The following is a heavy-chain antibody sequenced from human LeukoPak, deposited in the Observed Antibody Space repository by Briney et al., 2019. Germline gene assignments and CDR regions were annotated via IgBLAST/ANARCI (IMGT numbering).Heavy chain of an antibody. Sequence: PSETLSLTCTVSGGSISSGGYYWSWIRQHPGKGLEWIGYIYYSGSTYYNPSLKSRLTMSLDASENQFSLKLSSVTAADTAVYYCARVKVVTTSQYFDLWGRGTLVTVSS. V-gene: IGHV4-31*03. CDR1: GGSISSGGYY. J-gene: IGHJ2*01. CDR3: ARVKVVTTSQYFDL. D-gene: IGHD2-21*02. CDR2: IYYSGST.